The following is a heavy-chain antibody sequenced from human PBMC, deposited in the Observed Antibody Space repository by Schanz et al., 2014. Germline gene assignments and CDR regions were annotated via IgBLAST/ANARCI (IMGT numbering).Heavy chain of an antibody. V-gene: IGHV3-30*18. CDR1: GFMFSSYG. CDR3: AKGRFGELSAFDI. Sequence: QVQLVESGGGVVQPGRSLRLSCAASGFMFSSYGMHWVRQAPGKGLEWVGVISYDGSKKSYADSVKGRFTISRDNSKSTLYLQMSSLRAEDTAVYYCAKGRFGELSAFDIWGQGTMVTVSS. D-gene: IGHD3-10*01. CDR2: ISYDGSKK. J-gene: IGHJ3*02.